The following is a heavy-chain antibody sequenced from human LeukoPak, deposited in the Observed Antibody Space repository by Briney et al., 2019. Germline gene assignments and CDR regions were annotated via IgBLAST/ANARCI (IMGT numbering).Heavy chain of an antibody. CDR1: GYTFTSYG. CDR2: ISGDNGKT. Sequence: ASVTVSYMASGYTFTSYGISWARPAPGQGLEWMGWISGDNGKTKNAQKFQGRVTMTTDTSTTTAYMELRSLRSDDTAVYYCARADSGGYYVAYWYWGQGSLVTVSS. V-gene: IGHV1-18*01. D-gene: IGHD3-22*01. J-gene: IGHJ4*02. CDR3: ARADSGGYYVAYWY.